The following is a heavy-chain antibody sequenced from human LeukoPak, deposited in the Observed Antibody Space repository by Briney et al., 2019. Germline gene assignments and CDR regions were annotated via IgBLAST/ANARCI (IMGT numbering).Heavy chain of an antibody. J-gene: IGHJ4*02. CDR3: AKARGSGYAEYYFDY. Sequence: GGSLRLSCAASGFTFSSYAMSWVRQAPGKGLEWVSAISDSGGSTNYADSVKGRFTISRDNSNNTLYLQMNSLRAEDTAVYYCAKARGSGYAEYYFDYWGQGTLVTVSS. CDR2: ISDSGGST. CDR1: GFTFSSYA. D-gene: IGHD5-12*01. V-gene: IGHV3-23*01.